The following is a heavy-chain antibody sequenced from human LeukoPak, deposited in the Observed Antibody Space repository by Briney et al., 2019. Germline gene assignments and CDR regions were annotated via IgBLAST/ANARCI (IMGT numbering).Heavy chain of an antibody. D-gene: IGHD5-18*01. CDR2: IYSGGSR. J-gene: IGHJ4*02. CDR1: GFTVSSSY. V-gene: IGHV3-66*01. Sequence: TGGSLRLSCAASGFTVSSSYMSCVRQAPGKGLEWVSIIYSGGSRYNADSVKGRFTISRDNSKNTLYLQMNSLRDEDTAVYYCARDMNSYGSSWGQGTLVTVSS. CDR3: ARDMNSYGSS.